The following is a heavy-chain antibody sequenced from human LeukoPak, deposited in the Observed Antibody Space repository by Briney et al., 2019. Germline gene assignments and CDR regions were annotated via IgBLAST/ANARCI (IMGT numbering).Heavy chain of an antibody. CDR1: GYSFTAYW. J-gene: IGHJ3*02. CDR3: ARRRDGYNFAFDI. V-gene: IGHV5-51*01. D-gene: IGHD5-24*01. Sequence: GESLKISCKGSGYSFTAYWIGWVRQMPGEGLEWMGIIYPGDSDTRYSPSIQGQVTISADKSITTAYLQWSSLKASDTAMYYCARRRDGYNFAFDIWGQGTMVTVSS. CDR2: IYPGDSDT.